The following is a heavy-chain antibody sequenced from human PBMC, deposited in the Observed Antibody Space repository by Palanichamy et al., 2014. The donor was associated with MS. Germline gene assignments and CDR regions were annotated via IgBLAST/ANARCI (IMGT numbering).Heavy chain of an antibody. CDR1: GYSFTTYW. CDR2: IYPGDSDT. Sequence: EVQLVQSGAEVKTPGESLKISCTASGYSFTTYWIGWVRLMPGKGLEWMGLIYPGDSDTRYSPAFQGQVTISADKSISTAYLQWSSLKASDTAIYYCAKYCYKATAAPFDSWGQGTLVIVSS. CDR3: AKYCYKATAAPFDS. J-gene: IGHJ4*02. D-gene: IGHD6-13*01. V-gene: IGHV5-51*01.